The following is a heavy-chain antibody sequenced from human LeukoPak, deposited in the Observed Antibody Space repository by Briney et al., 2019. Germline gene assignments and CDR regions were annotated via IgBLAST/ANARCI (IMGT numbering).Heavy chain of an antibody. D-gene: IGHD4-17*01. V-gene: IGHV1-69*05. Sequence: SVKVSCKASGGTFSSYVISWVRQAPGQGLEWVGGINPLFGTPFYAQRFQGRVTITMDGSTSTAYMELSSLRSEDTAVYYCARNQTFGDSSWSWFDPWGQGTLVTVSS. CDR2: INPLFGTP. CDR3: ARNQTFGDSSWSWFDP. J-gene: IGHJ5*02. CDR1: GGTFSSYV.